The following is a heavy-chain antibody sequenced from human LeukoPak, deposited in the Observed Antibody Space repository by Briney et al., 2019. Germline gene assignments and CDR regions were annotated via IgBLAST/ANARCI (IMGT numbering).Heavy chain of an antibody. V-gene: IGHV1-2*02. Sequence: ASMKVSCKASGYTFTGYHMHWVRQAPGQGLEWMGWINPNSGDTNYAQKFQGRVTMTSDTSITTAYIGLSTLRSDDAAVYFCARNGVGGGALDFWGQGTLVTVSS. CDR3: ARNGVGGGALDF. CDR2: INPNSGDT. D-gene: IGHD1-26*01. J-gene: IGHJ4*02. CDR1: GYTFTGYH.